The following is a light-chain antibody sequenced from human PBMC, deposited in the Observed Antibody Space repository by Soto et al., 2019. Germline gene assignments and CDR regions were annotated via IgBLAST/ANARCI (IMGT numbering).Light chain of an antibody. V-gene: IGKV3-11*01. CDR3: QQHNNWPT. Sequence: ETVLTQSPGTLSLSPGSRATLSCRASESVRTSLAWYQHKPGQAPRLLIYDASKRATGIPARFSGSGSGTDFTLTISSLEPEDFAVYYCQQHNNWPTFGQGTRLEI. CDR1: ESVRTS. J-gene: IGKJ5*01. CDR2: DAS.